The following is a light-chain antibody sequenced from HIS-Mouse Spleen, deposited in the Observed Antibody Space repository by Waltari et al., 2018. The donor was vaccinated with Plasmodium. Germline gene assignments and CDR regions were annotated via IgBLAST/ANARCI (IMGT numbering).Light chain of an antibody. J-gene: IGKJ1*01. CDR1: QSISSW. CDR3: QQYNSYSWT. Sequence: DIQMTQSPSTLSASVGDRVTITCRARQSISSWLAWYQQKPGKAPKPLIYKASSLESGVPSRCSGSGSGTEFTLTISSLQPDDFATYYCQQYNSYSWTFGQGTKVEIK. V-gene: IGKV1-5*03. CDR2: KAS.